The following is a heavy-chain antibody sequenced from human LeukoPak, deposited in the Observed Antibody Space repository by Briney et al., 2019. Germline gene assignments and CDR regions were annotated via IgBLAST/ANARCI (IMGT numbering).Heavy chain of an antibody. CDR2: MNPSTGDT. J-gene: IGHJ4*02. V-gene: IGHV1-8*01. Sequence: ASVRVSCKASGYTFSGYDINWVRQAIGQGLEWMGWMNPSTGDTGYAQKFQGRVTMTTNTSVDTAFMELSGLAFADTAIYYCTRGSLSGSSRDYWGQGTLVTVSS. CDR3: TRGSLSGSSRDY. CDR1: GYTFSGYD. D-gene: IGHD1-26*01.